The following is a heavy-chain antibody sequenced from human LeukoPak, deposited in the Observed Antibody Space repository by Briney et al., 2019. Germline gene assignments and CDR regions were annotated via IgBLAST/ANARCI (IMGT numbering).Heavy chain of an antibody. J-gene: IGHJ4*02. V-gene: IGHV3-23*01. CDR3: VLLKRGYSYGYADY. CDR1: GFTFSSYA. D-gene: IGHD5-18*01. Sequence: GGTLRLSCAASGFTFSSYAMSWVRQAPGKGLEWVSAISGSGGSTYYADSVKGRFTISRDNSKNTLYLQMNSLRAEDTAVYYCVLLKRGYSYGYADYWGQGTLVTVSS. CDR2: ISGSGGST.